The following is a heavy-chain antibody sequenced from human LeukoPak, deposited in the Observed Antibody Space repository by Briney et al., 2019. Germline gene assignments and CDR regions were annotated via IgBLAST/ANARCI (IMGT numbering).Heavy chain of an antibody. D-gene: IGHD3-3*01. CDR3: ARAAYYDFWSGPAAFDI. CDR2: IKQDGSEK. Sequence: GGSLRLSCAASGFTFSSYWMSWVRQAPGKGLEWVANIKQDGSEKYYVDSVKGRFTISRDNAKNSLYLQMNSLRAEDTAVYYCARAAYYDFWSGPAAFDIWGQGTMVTVSS. CDR1: GFTFSSYW. J-gene: IGHJ3*02. V-gene: IGHV3-7*03.